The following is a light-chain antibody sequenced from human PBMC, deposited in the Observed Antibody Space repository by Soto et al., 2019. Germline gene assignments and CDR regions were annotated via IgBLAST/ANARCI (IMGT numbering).Light chain of an antibody. V-gene: IGKV3-20*01. CDR3: QQYGRSPRT. CDR2: GAS. J-gene: IGKJ2*01. CDR1: QTVSSNN. Sequence: EIVLTQSPGTLSLSPGERATLSCRASQTVSSNNLAWYQQKPGQAPRLLMYGASRRAPGIPDRFSGSGSGTDFTLTITRLGPEDFAVYYCQQYGRSPRTFGQGTKLAIK.